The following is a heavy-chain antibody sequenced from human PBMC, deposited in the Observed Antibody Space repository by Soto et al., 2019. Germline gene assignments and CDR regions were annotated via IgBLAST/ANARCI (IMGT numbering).Heavy chain of an antibody. CDR1: GGSISSGGYS. J-gene: IGHJ5*02. CDR3: ARGINYHDSSGDSWFEP. V-gene: IGHV4-30-2*01. CDR2: IYHSGST. D-gene: IGHD3-22*01. Sequence: SETLSLTCTFSGGSISSGGYSWSWIRQPPGKGLEWIGYIYHSGSTYYYTSLKSRVTISVDRSKNQFSLKLSSVTAADTRVYYCARGINYHDSSGDSWFEPLGEGTLVTVSS.